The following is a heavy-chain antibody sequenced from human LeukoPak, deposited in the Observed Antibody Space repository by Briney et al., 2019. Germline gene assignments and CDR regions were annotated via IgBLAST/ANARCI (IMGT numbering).Heavy chain of an antibody. CDR1: GYTFTGYY. CDR2: INPNSGGT. V-gene: IGHV1-2*02. Sequence: RASVKVSCKASGYTFTGYYMHWVRQAPGQGLEWMGWINPNSGGTNYAQKFQGRVTMTRHTSISTAYMELSRLRSDDTAVYYCARRPDADTAMVFDYWGQGTLVTVSS. D-gene: IGHD5-18*01. J-gene: IGHJ4*02. CDR3: ARRPDADTAMVFDY.